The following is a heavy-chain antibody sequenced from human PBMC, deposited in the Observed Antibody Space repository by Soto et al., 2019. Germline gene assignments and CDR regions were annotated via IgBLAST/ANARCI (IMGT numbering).Heavy chain of an antibody. CDR3: VRAGDSSSWYLELLHNDY. CDR1: GGSISSSSYY. CDR2: IYYSGST. J-gene: IGHJ4*02. Sequence: PSETLSLTCTVSGGSISSSSYYWGWIRQPPGKGLEWIGSIYYSGSTYYNPSLKSRVTISVDTSKNQFSLKLSSVTAADTAVFYCVRAGDSSSWYLELLHNDYWGQGTLVTVSS. D-gene: IGHD6-13*01. V-gene: IGHV4-39*01.